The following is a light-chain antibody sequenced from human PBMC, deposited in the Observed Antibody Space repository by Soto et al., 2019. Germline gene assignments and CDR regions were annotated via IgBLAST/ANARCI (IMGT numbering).Light chain of an antibody. J-gene: IGKJ5*01. V-gene: IGKV3-11*01. CDR1: ETVSTN. CDR3: QQRSNWPH. CDR2: DAS. Sequence: ETVLTQSPATLSVSPGERVTLSCRASETVSTNLAWYQQRPGQAPRLLIYDASNRATGIPARFSGSGSGTDFTLTISSLEPEDFAVYYCQQRSNWPHFGQGTRLEI.